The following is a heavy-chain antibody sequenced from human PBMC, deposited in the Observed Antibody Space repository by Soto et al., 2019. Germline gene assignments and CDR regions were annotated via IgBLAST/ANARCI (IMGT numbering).Heavy chain of an antibody. J-gene: IGHJ4*02. Sequence: SETMSLSCTVSGASLSSNTFYWGWIRQPPGKGLEWIGNIDFSGRTSYNPSLRSRVTISADASKKQFSLKLTSVTAADTAIYYCARHGGEGIVITLGEVIPRVAFDSWGQGTVVTVSS. CDR1: GASLSSNTFY. CDR2: IDFSGRT. CDR3: ARHGGEGIVITLGEVIPRVAFDS. D-gene: IGHD3-16*01. V-gene: IGHV4-39*01.